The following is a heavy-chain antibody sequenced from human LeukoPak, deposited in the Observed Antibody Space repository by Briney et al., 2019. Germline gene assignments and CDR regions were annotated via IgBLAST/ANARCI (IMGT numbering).Heavy chain of an antibody. CDR1: GYTFNDYY. CDR2: INPDSGGT. J-gene: IGHJ4*02. CDR3: ARILGDQWPDRPLAY. D-gene: IGHD6-19*01. V-gene: IGHV1-2*02. Sequence: ASVKVSCKASGYTFNDYYMHWVRQAPGQGLEWMGWINPDSGGTNYPQKFQGRVTVTRDTSISTAYMELSRLTSDDTALYYCARILGDQWPDRPLAYWGQGTLVTVSS.